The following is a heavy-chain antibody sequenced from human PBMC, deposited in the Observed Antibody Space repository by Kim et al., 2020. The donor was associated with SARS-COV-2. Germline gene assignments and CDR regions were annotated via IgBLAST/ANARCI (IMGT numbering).Heavy chain of an antibody. J-gene: IGHJ4*02. V-gene: IGHV3-23*01. CDR2: VTASGAGT. D-gene: IGHD3-10*01. CDR3: AKPEGFGGY. CDR1: GFPFSNYA. Sequence: GGSLRLSCAASGFPFSNYAMSWVRQAPGRGLEWVSGVTASGAGTYYADSVKGRFTISRENSTNTLYLQMNSLRDEDTAIYYCAKPEGFGGYWGQGTLVTVSA.